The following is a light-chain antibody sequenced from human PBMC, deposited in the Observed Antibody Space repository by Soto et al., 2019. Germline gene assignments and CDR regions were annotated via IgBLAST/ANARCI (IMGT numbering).Light chain of an antibody. CDR2: GAS. J-gene: IGKJ2*01. V-gene: IGKV3-20*01. CDR1: QSISRND. CDR3: RQYGSAPAT. Sequence: EIVLTQSPGTLALSPGERATLSCRASQSISRNDLVWYQQRPGQAPRLLIYGASSRATGIPDRFSGSGSRTDFTLTISRLEPEDFAVYYCRQYGSAPATFGQGTKLEIK.